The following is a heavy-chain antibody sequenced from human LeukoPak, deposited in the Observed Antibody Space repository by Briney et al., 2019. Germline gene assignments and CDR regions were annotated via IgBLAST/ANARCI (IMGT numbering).Heavy chain of an antibody. J-gene: IGHJ4*02. D-gene: IGHD6-13*01. V-gene: IGHV4-39*07. CDR1: GGSISSSSYY. Sequence: SETLSLTCTVSGGSISSSSYYWGWIRQPPGKGLEWIGSIHYSGSTYYNPSLKSRVTISVDTSKNQFSLKLSSVTAADTAVYYCAREAAAGTAHGFDYWGQGTLVTVSS. CDR3: AREAAAGTAHGFDY. CDR2: IHYSGST.